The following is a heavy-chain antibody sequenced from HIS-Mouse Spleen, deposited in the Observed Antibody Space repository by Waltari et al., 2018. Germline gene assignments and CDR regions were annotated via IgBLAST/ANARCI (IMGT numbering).Heavy chain of an antibody. Sequence: QVQLVESGGGVVQPGRSLRLSCAASGFTFSSYAMHWVRQAPGKGLEWVAVISYDGSNKYYADSVKGRFTISRDNSKNTLYLQMNSLRAEDTAVYYCARDFLLGRVGTFDYWGQGTLVTVSS. CDR2: ISYDGSNK. CDR3: ARDFLLGRVGTFDY. V-gene: IGHV3-30-3*01. J-gene: IGHJ4*02. CDR1: GFTFSSYA. D-gene: IGHD1-26*01.